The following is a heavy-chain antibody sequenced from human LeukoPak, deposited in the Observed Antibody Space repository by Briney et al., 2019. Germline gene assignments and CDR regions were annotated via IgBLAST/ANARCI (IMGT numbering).Heavy chain of an antibody. Sequence: GGSLRLSCAASGFTFSSYAMHWVRQAPGKGLEWVAVISYDGSNKYYADSVKGRFTISRDNSKNTLYLQMNSLRAEDTAVFYCARHGGTHVDYWGQGTLVTVSS. J-gene: IGHJ4*02. D-gene: IGHD4-23*01. CDR3: ARHGGTHVDY. V-gene: IGHV3-30-3*01. CDR2: ISYDGSNK. CDR1: GFTFSSYA.